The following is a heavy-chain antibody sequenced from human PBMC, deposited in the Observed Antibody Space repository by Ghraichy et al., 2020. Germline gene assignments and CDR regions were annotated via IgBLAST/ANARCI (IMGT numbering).Heavy chain of an antibody. CDR3: AEYSSSWYAKSNNWFDP. J-gene: IGHJ5*02. D-gene: IGHD6-13*01. CDR1: GFSLSTSGVG. V-gene: IGHV2-5*01. Sequence: SGPTLVKPTQTLTLTCTFSGFSLSTSGVGVGWIRQPPGKALEWLALIYWNDDKRYSPSLKSRLTITKETSKNQVVLTMTNLDPLDTATYSCAEYSSSWYAKSNNWFDPWGQGTLVTVSS. CDR2: IYWNDDK.